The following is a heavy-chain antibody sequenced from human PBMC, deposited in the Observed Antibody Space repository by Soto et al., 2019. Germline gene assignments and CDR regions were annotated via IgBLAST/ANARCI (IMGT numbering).Heavy chain of an antibody. CDR3: ASMGESAGYYYYYGMDV. CDR2: IKQDGSEK. V-gene: IGHV3-7*05. Sequence: EVQLVESGGGLVQPGGSLRLSCAASGFTFSSYWMSWVRQAPGKGLEWVANIKQDGSEKYYVDSVKGRFTIPRDNAKNSLYLQMNSLRAEDTAVYYCASMGESAGYYYYYGMDVWGQGTTVTVSS. D-gene: IGHD6-13*01. CDR1: GFTFSSYW. J-gene: IGHJ6*02.